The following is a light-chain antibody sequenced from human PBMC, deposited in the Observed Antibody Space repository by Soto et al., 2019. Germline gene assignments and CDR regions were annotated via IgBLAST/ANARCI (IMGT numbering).Light chain of an antibody. V-gene: IGLV1-40*01. Sequence: QSVLTQPPSVSGAPGQRVTISCTGSSSNIGAGYDVHWYQQLPGTAPKLLIYGNSNRPSGVPDRFSGSKSGTSASLAITGLQAEDEADYYCQPYDSRLRVVFGGGTKVTVL. CDR2: GNS. CDR3: QPYDSRLRVV. J-gene: IGLJ2*01. CDR1: SSNIGAGYD.